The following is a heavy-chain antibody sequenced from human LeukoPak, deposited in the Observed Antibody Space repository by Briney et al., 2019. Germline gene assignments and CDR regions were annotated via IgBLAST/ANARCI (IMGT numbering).Heavy chain of an antibody. CDR1: GFTFSSYG. D-gene: IGHD6-6*01. Sequence: GRSLRLSCAASGFTFSSYGMHWVRQAPGKGLEWVAVIWYDGSNKYYADSVKGRFTISRDNSKSTLYLQMNSLRAEDTAVYYCASGGVGQLVRPGWFDPWGQGTLVTVSS. J-gene: IGHJ5*02. V-gene: IGHV3-33*01. CDR3: ASGGVGQLVRPGWFDP. CDR2: IWYDGSNK.